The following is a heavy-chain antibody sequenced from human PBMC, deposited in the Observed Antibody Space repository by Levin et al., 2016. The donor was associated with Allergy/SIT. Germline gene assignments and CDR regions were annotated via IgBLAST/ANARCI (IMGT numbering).Heavy chain of an antibody. Sequence: WIRQPPGKGLEWIGYVYISGINNERPNYSPSLKSRVTISMDTSKNQFSLKVSSVTAADTAVYYCARAGAVTDGVFAFDTWGQGTMVTVSS. V-gene: IGHV4-59*01. J-gene: IGHJ3*02. CDR3: ARAGAVTDGVFAFDT. CDR2: VYISGINNERP. D-gene: IGHD4-23*01.